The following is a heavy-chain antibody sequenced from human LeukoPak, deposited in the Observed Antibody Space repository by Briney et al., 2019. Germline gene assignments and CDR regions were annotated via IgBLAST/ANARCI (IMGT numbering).Heavy chain of an antibody. CDR3: ARFVYSSARYYYMHV. J-gene: IGHJ6*03. D-gene: IGHD6-25*01. Sequence: SETLSLTCTVSGGSISSYYWSWIRQPPGKGLEWIGYIYTSGSTNYNPTLKSRVTISVDTSKNQFSLKLSSVTAADTAGYYCARFVYSSARYYYMHVGGKGTTLTV. V-gene: IGHV4-4*09. CDR2: IYTSGST. CDR1: GGSISSYY.